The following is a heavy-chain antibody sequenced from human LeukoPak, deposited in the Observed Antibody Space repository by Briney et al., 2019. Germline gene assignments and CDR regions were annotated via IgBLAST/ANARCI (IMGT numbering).Heavy chain of an antibody. CDR3: ARVHCSGGSCYQVAFDI. D-gene: IGHD2-15*01. CDR2: SGST. Sequence: SGSTNYNPSLKSRVTISVDTSKNQVSLKLSSVTAADTAVYYCARVHCSGGSCYQVAFDIWGQGTMVTVSS. V-gene: IGHV4-34*01. J-gene: IGHJ3*02.